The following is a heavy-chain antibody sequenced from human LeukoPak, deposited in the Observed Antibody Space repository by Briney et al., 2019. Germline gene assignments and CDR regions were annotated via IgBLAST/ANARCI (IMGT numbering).Heavy chain of an antibody. CDR3: ARATVNWFDP. CDR2: IIPILGIA. Sequence: SVKVSCKASGGTFSSHGISWVRQAPGQGLEWMGRIIPILGIANYAQKFQGRVTITADKSTSTAYMELSSLRSEDTAVYYCARATVNWFDPWGQGTLVTVSS. CDR1: GGTFSSHG. V-gene: IGHV1-69*04. D-gene: IGHD1-1*01. J-gene: IGHJ5*02.